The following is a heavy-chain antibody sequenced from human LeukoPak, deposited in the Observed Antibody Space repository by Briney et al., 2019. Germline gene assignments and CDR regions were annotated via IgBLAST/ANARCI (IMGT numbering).Heavy chain of an antibody. CDR2: ISSSGSNI. Sequence: GGSLRLSCAASGFTFSRYEMNWVRQAPGKGLEWVSYISSSGSNIYYADSVKGRFTISRDNAKNSLYLQMNSLRAEDTAVYYCARDDSVVVKTPSFDYWGQGTLVTVSS. CDR3: ARDDSVVVKTPSFDY. V-gene: IGHV3-48*03. D-gene: IGHD3-22*01. J-gene: IGHJ4*02. CDR1: GFTFSRYE.